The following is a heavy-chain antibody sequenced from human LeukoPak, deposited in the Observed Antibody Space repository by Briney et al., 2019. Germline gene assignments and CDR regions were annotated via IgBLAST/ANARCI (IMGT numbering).Heavy chain of an antibody. D-gene: IGHD6-6*01. V-gene: IGHV4-4*09. CDR1: GGSISSYY. CDR2: IYTSGST. Sequence: SETLSLTCTVSGGSISSYYWSWIRQPPGKGLEWIGYIYTSGSTNYNPCLKSRVTISVDTSKNQFSLKLSSVTAADTAVYYCARVIAVRRNSLNNWFDPWGQGTLVTVSS. CDR3: ARVIAVRRNSLNNWFDP. J-gene: IGHJ5*02.